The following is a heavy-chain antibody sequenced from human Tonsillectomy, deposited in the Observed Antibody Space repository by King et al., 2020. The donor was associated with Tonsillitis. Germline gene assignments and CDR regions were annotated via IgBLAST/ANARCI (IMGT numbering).Heavy chain of an antibody. CDR3: ARDYTDYYDSSGYQPGGY. V-gene: IGHV1-69*01. J-gene: IGHJ4*02. Sequence: VQLVESGAEVKKPGSSVKVSCKASGGTFSSYAFSWVRQAPGQGLEWMGGIIPIFGTANYAQKFQGRVTITADESTSTAYMELSSLRSEDTAVDYCARDYTDYYDSSGYQPGGYWGQGTLVTVSS. D-gene: IGHD3-22*01. CDR2: IIPIFGTA. CDR1: GGTFSSYA.